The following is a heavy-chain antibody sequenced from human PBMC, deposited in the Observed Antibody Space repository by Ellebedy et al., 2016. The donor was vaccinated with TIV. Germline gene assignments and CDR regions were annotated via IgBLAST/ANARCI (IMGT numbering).Heavy chain of an antibody. V-gene: IGHV3-30*18. J-gene: IGHJ4*02. CDR2: ILYDGNSQ. CDR1: GFTFSSYG. Sequence: GESLKISCAASGFTFSSYGIHWVRQAPGKGLEWVAIILYDGNSQYYADSVKGRFTISKDNSKNTLFLQMNSLRAEDTAVYYCAKDRRGRPEFWGQGTRVTVSS. CDR3: AKDRRGRPEF. D-gene: IGHD3-10*01.